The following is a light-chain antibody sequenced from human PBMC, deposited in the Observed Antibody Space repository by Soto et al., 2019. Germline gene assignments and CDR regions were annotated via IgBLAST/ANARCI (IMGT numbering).Light chain of an antibody. CDR3: SSYTTSSTYV. V-gene: IGLV2-18*02. CDR2: DVS. CDR1: SSDVGSNNR. J-gene: IGLJ1*01. Sequence: QSALTQPPSVSGSPGQSVAISCTGTSSDVGSNNRVSWYQQPPGTAPKLMIYDVSNRPSGVPVRFSGSKSGNTASLTISGLQAEDEADYYCSSYTTSSTYVFGTGTKLTVL.